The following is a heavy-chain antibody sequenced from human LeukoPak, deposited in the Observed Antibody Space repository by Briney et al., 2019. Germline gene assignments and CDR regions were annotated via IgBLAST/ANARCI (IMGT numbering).Heavy chain of an antibody. CDR3: ARGEKPHDY. Sequence: ASVKVSCKTSGYTFTYYVISWVRQAPGQGLERMGWINAYNGDTNDAQKFQGRVTMTTDTSTSTAYMELRSLRSDDTAVYYCARGEKPHDYWGQGTLVSVSS. CDR1: GYTFTYYV. D-gene: IGHD1-26*01. CDR2: INAYNGDT. V-gene: IGHV1-18*01. J-gene: IGHJ4*02.